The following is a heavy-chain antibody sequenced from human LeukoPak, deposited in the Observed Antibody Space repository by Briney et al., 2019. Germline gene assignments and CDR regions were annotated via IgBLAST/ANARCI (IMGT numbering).Heavy chain of an antibody. Sequence: GGSLRLSCAASGFIFDDHGMHWVRQAPGKGLEWVSGISWSSGIIGYADSVKGRFTISRDNSKNTLYLQMNSLRAEDTAVYYCAKALGATIYFDYWGQGTLVTVSS. D-gene: IGHD1-26*01. CDR1: GFIFDDHG. J-gene: IGHJ4*02. CDR3: AKALGATIYFDY. V-gene: IGHV3-9*01. CDR2: ISWSSGII.